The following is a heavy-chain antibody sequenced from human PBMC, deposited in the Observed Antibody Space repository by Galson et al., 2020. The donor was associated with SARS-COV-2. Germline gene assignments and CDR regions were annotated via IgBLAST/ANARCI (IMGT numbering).Heavy chain of an antibody. D-gene: IGHD1-26*01. J-gene: IGHJ6*02. Sequence: ASVKVSCKVSGYTLTELSMHWVRQAPGKGLEWMGGFDPEDGETINAQKFQGRVTMTEDTSTDTAYMELSSLRSEDTAVYYCATTWNSGGGYYYYGMDVWGQGTTVTVSS. CDR3: ATTWNSGGGYYYYGMDV. CDR2: FDPEDGET. CDR1: GYTLTELS. V-gene: IGHV1-24*01.